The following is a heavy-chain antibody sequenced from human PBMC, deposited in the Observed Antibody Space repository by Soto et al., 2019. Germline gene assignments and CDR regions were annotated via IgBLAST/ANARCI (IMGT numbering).Heavy chain of an antibody. CDR1: GFTFSDYY. D-gene: IGHD3-16*02. CDR2: ISRSRSYT. J-gene: IGHJ5*02. CDR3: AIDPYRPGWFEP. V-gene: IGHV3-11*05. Sequence: QVQLVESGGGLVKPGGSLRLSCAASGFTFSDYYMSWIRQAPGKGLECVSYISRSRSYTNYADSVKGRFTISSDNAKNSLYLQMNSLRAGATAVYYFAIDPYRPGWFEPGGQGTLVTVSS.